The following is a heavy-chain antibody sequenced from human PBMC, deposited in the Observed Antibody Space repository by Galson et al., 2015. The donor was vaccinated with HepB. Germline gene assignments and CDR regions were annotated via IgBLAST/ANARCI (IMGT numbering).Heavy chain of an antibody. CDR3: ARGSHVYASWSGYSDYYYYIDV. J-gene: IGHJ6*03. CDR2: IHQSGIT. CDR1: GGSISSGYYS. Sequence: TLSLTCAVSGGSISSGYYSWSWIRQPPGKGLEWLGYIHQSGITYYNPSLKSRVHISLDRSKNHFSLKLTSVTAADTAVYYCARGSHVYASWSGYSDYYYYIDVWGKGTTVTVSS. V-gene: IGHV4-30-2*01. D-gene: IGHD3-3*01.